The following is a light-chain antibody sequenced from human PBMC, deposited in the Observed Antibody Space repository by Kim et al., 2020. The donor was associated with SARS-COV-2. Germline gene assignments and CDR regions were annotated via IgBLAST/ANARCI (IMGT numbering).Light chain of an antibody. Sequence: QSALTQPPSASGSPGQSVTISCTGTSSDIGVYNYVSRYQQYPGRAPQLMIYEVTKRPSGVPDRFSGSKSGNTASLTVSGLQADDEADYYCCSYAGNNNLVFGGGTQLTVL. V-gene: IGLV2-8*01. CDR3: CSYAGNNNLV. CDR1: SSDIGVYNY. CDR2: EVT. J-gene: IGLJ3*02.